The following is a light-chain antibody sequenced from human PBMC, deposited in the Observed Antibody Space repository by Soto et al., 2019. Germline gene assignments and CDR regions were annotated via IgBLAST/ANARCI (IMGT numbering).Light chain of an antibody. CDR3: QQFKNYPIT. CDR1: KGISSA. V-gene: IGKV1D-13*01. J-gene: IGKJ5*01. Sequence: AIQLTQSPSSLSASVGDRVTITCRASKGISSALAWYQQKPGKAPKLLIYDASSLESGVPSRFSGSGSGTEFTLTISSLQPEDFATYYCQQFKNYPITFGQGTRLEIK. CDR2: DAS.